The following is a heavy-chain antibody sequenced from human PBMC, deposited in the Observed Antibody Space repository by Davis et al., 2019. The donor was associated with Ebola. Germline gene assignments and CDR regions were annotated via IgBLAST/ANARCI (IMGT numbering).Heavy chain of an antibody. Sequence: SETLSLTCTVSGGSISSYYWSWIRQPPGKGLEWIGYIYYSGSTNYNPSLKSRVTISVDTSKNQFSLKLSSVTAADTAVYYCARDSNSGGDYWGQGTLVTVSS. D-gene: IGHD4-23*01. CDR1: GGSISSYY. V-gene: IGHV4-59*12. CDR2: IYYSGST. J-gene: IGHJ4*02. CDR3: ARDSNSGGDY.